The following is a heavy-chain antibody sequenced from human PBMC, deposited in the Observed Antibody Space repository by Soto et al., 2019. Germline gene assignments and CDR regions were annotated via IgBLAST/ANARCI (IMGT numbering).Heavy chain of an antibody. Sequence: ASVKVSCKASGGTFSSYAISWVRQAPGQGLEWMGGIIPIFGTANYAQKFQGRVTITADESTSTAYMELSSLRSEDTAVYYCARAKQLGMAFDYWGQGTLVTVSS. D-gene: IGHD7-27*01. CDR3: ARAKQLGMAFDY. J-gene: IGHJ4*02. V-gene: IGHV1-69*13. CDR2: IIPIFGTA. CDR1: GGTFSSYA.